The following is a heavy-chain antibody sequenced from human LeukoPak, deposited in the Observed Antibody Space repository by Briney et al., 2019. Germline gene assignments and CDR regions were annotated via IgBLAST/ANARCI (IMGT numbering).Heavy chain of an antibody. D-gene: IGHD2-21*01. Sequence: GASVKVSCKASGYTFTSYAMHWVRQAPGQRLEWMGWINAGNGNTKYSQKFQGRVTITRDTSASTAYMGLSSLTSEDTAVYYCARVDVVVGSYGMDVWGQGTTVTVSS. CDR2: INAGNGNT. CDR1: GYTFTSYA. V-gene: IGHV1-3*01. CDR3: ARVDVVVGSYGMDV. J-gene: IGHJ6*02.